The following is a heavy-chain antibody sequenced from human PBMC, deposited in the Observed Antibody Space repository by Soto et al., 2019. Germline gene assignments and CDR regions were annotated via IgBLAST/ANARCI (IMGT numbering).Heavy chain of an antibody. J-gene: IGHJ6*02. D-gene: IGHD2-2*01. CDR1: GFALITSGVG. CDR3: ASIKGINYAWHGDGMDV. V-gene: IGHV2-5*01. CDR2: TYWNGDR. Sequence: QITLKESGPMLVKPTQTLTLTCTFSGFALITSGVGVAWIRQPPGKALELLALTYWNGDRRYSPSLKSRLSITKDTSKNQVVLIMTNMDSVDTATYYCASIKGINYAWHGDGMDVWGQGTTVTVS.